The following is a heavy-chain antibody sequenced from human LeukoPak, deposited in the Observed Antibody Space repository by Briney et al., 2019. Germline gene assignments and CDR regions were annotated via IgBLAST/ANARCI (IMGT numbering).Heavy chain of an antibody. J-gene: IGHJ4*02. CDR2: IYYGGST. CDR3: ASQGCSGGSCYYRPFDY. V-gene: IGHV4-39*07. D-gene: IGHD2-15*01. CDR1: GASISSSSYY. Sequence: SETLSLTCTVSGASISSSSYYWGWIRQPPGKGLEWIGSIYYGGSTNYNPSLKSRVTMSVDTSKNQFSLKLSSVTAADTAVYYCASQGCSGGSCYYRPFDYWGQGTLVTVSS.